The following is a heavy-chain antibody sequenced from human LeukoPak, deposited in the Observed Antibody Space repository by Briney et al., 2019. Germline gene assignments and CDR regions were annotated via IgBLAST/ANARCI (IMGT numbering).Heavy chain of an antibody. Sequence: GESLKISCKGSGYSFTSYWIGWVRQMPGKGLEWMGIIYPGDSDTRYSPSFQGQVTISADRSISTAYLQWSSLKASDTAMYYCARGGCSSTSCQSSPAFVPWGQGTLVTVSS. J-gene: IGHJ5*02. V-gene: IGHV5-51*01. CDR2: IYPGDSDT. CDR3: ARGGCSSTSCQSSPAFVP. CDR1: GYSFTSYW. D-gene: IGHD2-2*01.